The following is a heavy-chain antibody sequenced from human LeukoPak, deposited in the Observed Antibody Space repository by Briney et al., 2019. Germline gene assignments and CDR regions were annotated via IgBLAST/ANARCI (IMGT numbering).Heavy chain of an antibody. V-gene: IGHV4-61*02. J-gene: IGHJ5*02. CDR2: IYTSGST. CDR1: GDSISSGTYY. D-gene: IGHD3-10*01. CDR3: ARGGVRGVIGRWFDP. Sequence: PSQTLSLTCTVSGDSISSGTYYWSWVRQPAGKGLEWIGRIYTSGSTDYNPSLKSRVTISVDTSKNQFSLKLSSVTAADTAVYYCARGGVRGVIGRWFDPWGQGTLVTVSS.